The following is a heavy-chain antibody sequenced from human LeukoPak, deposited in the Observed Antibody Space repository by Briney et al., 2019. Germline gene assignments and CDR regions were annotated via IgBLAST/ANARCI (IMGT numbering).Heavy chain of an antibody. Sequence: GGSLRLSCAVSGFSVSSTSMNWVRQAPGKGLEWVSIIYSGGNTYYGESVKGRFTISRDSSKNTLYLQMNSLRAEDTAVYYCVRDRGGSSEGQFDYWGQGTLVTVSS. CDR2: IYSGGNT. CDR1: GFSVSSTS. D-gene: IGHD4-23*01. CDR3: VRDRGGSSEGQFDY. J-gene: IGHJ4*02. V-gene: IGHV3-53*01.